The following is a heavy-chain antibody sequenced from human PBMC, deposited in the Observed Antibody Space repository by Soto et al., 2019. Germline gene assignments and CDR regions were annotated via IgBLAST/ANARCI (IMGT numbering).Heavy chain of an antibody. Sequence: SGPTLVNPTQTLTLTCTFSGFSLSTSGVGVGWIRQPPGKALEWLALIYWNDDKRYSPSLKSRLTITKVTSKNQVVLTMTNVDPLDKPTYSCGGFRSSSHYYYYSGMDVGGQGTTVTVSS. V-gene: IGHV2-5*01. CDR3: GGFRSSSHYYYYSGMDV. J-gene: IGHJ6*02. CDR1: GFSLSTSGVG. CDR2: IYWNDDK. D-gene: IGHD6-6*01.